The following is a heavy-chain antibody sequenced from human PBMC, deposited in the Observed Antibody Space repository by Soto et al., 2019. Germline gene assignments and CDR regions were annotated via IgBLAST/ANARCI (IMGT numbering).Heavy chain of an antibody. Sequence: QVQLQELGPGLVKPSETLSLTCTVSGGSISSYYWSWIRQPPGKGLEWIGYIYYSGSTNYNPSLKSRVTISVDTSKNQFSLKLSSVTAADTAVYYCARVVAAPPTFYYYYMDVWGKGTTVTVSS. J-gene: IGHJ6*03. D-gene: IGHD2-15*01. CDR1: GGSISSYY. CDR3: ARVVAAPPTFYYYYMDV. CDR2: IYYSGST. V-gene: IGHV4-59*01.